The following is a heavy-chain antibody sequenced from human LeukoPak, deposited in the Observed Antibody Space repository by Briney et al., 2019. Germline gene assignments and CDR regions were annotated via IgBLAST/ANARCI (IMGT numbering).Heavy chain of an antibody. Sequence: PSETLSLTCTVSGGSISSSSYYWGWIRQPPGKGLEWIGSIYYSGSTYYNPSLKSRVNISVDTSKNQFSLKLSSVTAADTAVYYCARRTGDGLAFDIWGQGTMVTVSS. J-gene: IGHJ3*02. CDR2: IYYSGST. V-gene: IGHV4-39*01. D-gene: IGHD2-21*02. CDR3: ARRTGDGLAFDI. CDR1: GGSISSSSYY.